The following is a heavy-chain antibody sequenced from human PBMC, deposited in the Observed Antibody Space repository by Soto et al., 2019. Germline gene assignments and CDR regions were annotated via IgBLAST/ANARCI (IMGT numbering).Heavy chain of an antibody. J-gene: IGHJ3*02. CDR2: IWYDGSNK. CDR3: ARDLGGWSSGWYRQDI. D-gene: IGHD6-19*01. CDR1: GFTFSDYG. Sequence: SLRLSCAASGFTFSDYGMHWVRQAPGKGLEWVAVIWYDGSNKYYADSVKGRFTISRDNSKNTLYLQMNSLRAEDTAVNYCARDLGGWSSGWYRQDIWGQGTMVTVS. V-gene: IGHV3-33*01.